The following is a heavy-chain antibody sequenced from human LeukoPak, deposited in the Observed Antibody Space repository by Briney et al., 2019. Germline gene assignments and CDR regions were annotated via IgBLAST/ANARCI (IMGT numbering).Heavy chain of an antibody. V-gene: IGHV4-4*07. D-gene: IGHD3-10*01. Sequence: SETLSLTCAVSGASISSYYWSWIRQPAGKGLEWIGRIYSGGSTNYNPSLKSRVTMSVDTSKNQFSLKLSSVTAADTAVYYCARGAYGSGSSSQFDPWGQGTLVTVAS. CDR1: GASISSYY. CDR3: ARGAYGSGSSSQFDP. CDR2: IYSGGST. J-gene: IGHJ5*02.